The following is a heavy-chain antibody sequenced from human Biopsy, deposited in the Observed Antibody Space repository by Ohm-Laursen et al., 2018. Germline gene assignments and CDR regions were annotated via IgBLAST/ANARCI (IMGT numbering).Heavy chain of an antibody. CDR3: ARGSNDFGGLYFPR. CDR2: ISYTGYT. J-gene: IGHJ4*02. Sequence: GTLSLTCTVSGGSFTGHYWSWIRQPPGKGLEWIGHISYTGYTSYNASPKSRVTISVDTSRNHLSLRLSSLTAADTAVYYCARGSNDFGGLYFPRWGQGTLLTVSS. D-gene: IGHD4-23*01. V-gene: IGHV4-59*11. CDR1: GGSFTGHY.